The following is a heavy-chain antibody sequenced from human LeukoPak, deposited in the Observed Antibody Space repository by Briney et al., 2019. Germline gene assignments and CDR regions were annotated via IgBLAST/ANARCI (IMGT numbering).Heavy chain of an antibody. CDR1: GYTFTSYY. D-gene: IGHD6-6*01. J-gene: IGHJ4*02. Sequence: ASVKVSCKASGYTFTSYYMHWVRQAPGQGLEWMGLINPTGGSTGYAQKFQGRVTMTRDTSISTAYMELSRLRSDDTAVYYCARVGSIAARYDYWGQGTLVTVSS. V-gene: IGHV1-46*01. CDR3: ARVGSIAARYDY. CDR2: INPTGGST.